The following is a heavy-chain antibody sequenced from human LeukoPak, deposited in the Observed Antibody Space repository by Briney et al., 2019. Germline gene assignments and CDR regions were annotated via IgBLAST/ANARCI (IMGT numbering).Heavy chain of an antibody. CDR2: ISGSGNST. CDR3: AKSTYSSSWSDAFDI. CDR1: GFTFSSYA. D-gene: IGHD6-13*01. Sequence: TGGSLRLSCAASGFTFSSYAMSWVRQAPGKGLEWVSTISGSGNSTYYADSVKGRFTVSRDNSKKTLYLQMNSLRAEDTAVYYCAKSTYSSSWSDAFDIWGQGTMVTVSS. V-gene: IGHV3-23*01. J-gene: IGHJ3*02.